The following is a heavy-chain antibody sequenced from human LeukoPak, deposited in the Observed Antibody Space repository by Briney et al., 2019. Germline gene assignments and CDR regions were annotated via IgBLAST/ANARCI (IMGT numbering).Heavy chain of an antibody. CDR2: IKQDGSEK. D-gene: IGHD4-11*01. CDR1: GFTFSSYS. V-gene: IGHV3-7*01. Sequence: GGSLRLSCAASGFTFSSYSMNWVRQAPGKGLEWVANIKQDGSEKYYVDSVKGRFTISRDNAKNSLYLQMNSLRAEDTAVYYCARGRDGDYSNPFDIWGQGTMVTVSS. J-gene: IGHJ3*02. CDR3: ARGRDGDYSNPFDI.